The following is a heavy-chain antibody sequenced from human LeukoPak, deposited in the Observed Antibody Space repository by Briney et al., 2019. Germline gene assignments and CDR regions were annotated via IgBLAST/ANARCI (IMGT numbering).Heavy chain of an antibody. CDR1: GGSFSGYY. V-gene: IGHV4-34*01. D-gene: IGHD2-2*01. CDR3: ARHLFVVVPAAPGGYDAFDI. Sequence: SETLSLTCAVYGGSFSGYYWSWIRQPPGKGLEWIGEINHSGSTNYNPSLKSRVTISVDTSKNQFSLKLSSVTAADTAVYYCARHLFVVVPAAPGGYDAFDIWGQGTMVTVPS. CDR2: INHSGST. J-gene: IGHJ3*02.